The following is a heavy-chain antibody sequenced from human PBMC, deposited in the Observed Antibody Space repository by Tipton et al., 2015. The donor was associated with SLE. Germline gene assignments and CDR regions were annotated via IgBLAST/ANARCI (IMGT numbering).Heavy chain of an antibody. CDR1: GFTVSSNY. V-gene: IGHV4-38-2*01. J-gene: IGHJ4*02. D-gene: IGHD3-3*01. Sequence: LRLSCAASGFTVSSNYMSWVRQAPGKGLEWIGSIYHSGSTYYNPSLKSRVTISVDTSKNQFSLKLSSVTAADTAVYYCASRSGRDWGQGTLVTVSS. CDR2: IYHSGST. CDR3: ASRSGRD.